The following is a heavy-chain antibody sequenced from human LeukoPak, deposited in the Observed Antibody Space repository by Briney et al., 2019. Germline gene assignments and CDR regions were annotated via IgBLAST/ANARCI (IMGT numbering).Heavy chain of an antibody. J-gene: IGHJ4*02. CDR2: IYHSGST. CDR3: ARHRDYSSSDY. V-gene: IGHV4-38-2*01. D-gene: IGHD6-6*01. CDR1: GYSISSGYY. Sequence: PSETLSLTCAVPGYSISSGYYWGWIRQPPGKGLEWIGSIYHSGSTYYNPSLKSRVTISVDTSKNQFSLKLSSVTAADTAVYYCARHRDYSSSDYWGQGTLVTVSS.